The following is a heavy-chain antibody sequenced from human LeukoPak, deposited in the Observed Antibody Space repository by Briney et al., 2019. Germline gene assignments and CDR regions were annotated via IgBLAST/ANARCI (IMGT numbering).Heavy chain of an antibody. CDR2: ISYDGSNK. J-gene: IGHJ6*02. CDR3: ARDHLRSGQQLGYYYYGMDV. D-gene: IGHD6-13*01. V-gene: IGHV3-30*04. Sequence: QSGRSLRLSCAASGFTFSSYAMHWVRQAPGKGLEWVAVISYDGSNKYYADSVKGRFTISRDNSKNTLYLQMNSLRAEDTAVYYCARDHLRSGQQLGYYYYGMDVRGQGTTVTVSS. CDR1: GFTFSSYA.